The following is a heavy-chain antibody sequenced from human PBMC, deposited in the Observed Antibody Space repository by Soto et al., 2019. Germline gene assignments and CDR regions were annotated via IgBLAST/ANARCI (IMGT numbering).Heavy chain of an antibody. CDR2: IIPIFGTA. Sequence: GASVKVSCKASGGTFSSYAISWVRQAPGQGLEWMGGIIPIFGTANYAQKFQGRVTITADESTSTAYMELSSLRSEDTAVYYCARTGMVRGVIINYFDYWGQGTLVTVSS. J-gene: IGHJ4*02. CDR1: GGTFSSYA. D-gene: IGHD3-10*01. V-gene: IGHV1-69*13. CDR3: ARTGMVRGVIINYFDY.